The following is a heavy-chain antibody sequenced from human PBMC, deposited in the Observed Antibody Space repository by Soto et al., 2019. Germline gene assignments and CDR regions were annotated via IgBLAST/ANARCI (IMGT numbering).Heavy chain of an antibody. CDR3: AREFFLGGPDICYFAY. CDR1: GFTFSDHY. V-gene: IGHV3-72*01. CDR2: TRNEANSYTT. Sequence: EVQLVESGGGLVQPGGSLRLSCAASGFTFSDHYMDWVRQAPGKGLEWVGRTRNEANSYTTEYAASVKGRFTISREDSKSSLYLKMASLKTEDTAVYYCAREFFLGGPDICYFAYWGQGTLVTVTS. D-gene: IGHD3-9*01. J-gene: IGHJ4*02.